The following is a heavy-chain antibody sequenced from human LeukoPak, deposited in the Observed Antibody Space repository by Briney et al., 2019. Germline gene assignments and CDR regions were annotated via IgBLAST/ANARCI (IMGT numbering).Heavy chain of an antibody. J-gene: IGHJ4*02. CDR2: IYWDDDK. Sequence: SGPTLVNPTQTLTLTCTFSGFSLSTSGGGVGWIRQPPGKALEWLALIYWDDDKRYSPSLKSRLTITKDTSKNQVVLTMTNMDPVDTATYYCAHLLYYDILRGFDYWGQGTLVTVSS. V-gene: IGHV2-5*02. CDR1: GFSLSTSGGG. D-gene: IGHD3-9*01. CDR3: AHLLYYDILRGFDY.